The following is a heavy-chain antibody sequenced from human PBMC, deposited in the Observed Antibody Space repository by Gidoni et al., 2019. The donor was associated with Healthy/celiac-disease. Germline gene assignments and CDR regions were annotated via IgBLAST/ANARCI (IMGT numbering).Heavy chain of an antibody. CDR2: ISYDGSNK. J-gene: IGHJ4*02. D-gene: IGHD4-17*01. CDR1: GFTFSSYA. V-gene: IGHV3-30*04. Sequence: QVQLVESGGGVVQPGRSLRLSGAASGFTFSSYAMHWVRQAPGKGLEWVAVISYDGSNKYYADSVKGRFTISRDNSKNTLYLQMNSLRAEDTAVYYCARTGRLRWPRFDYWGQGTLVTVSS. CDR3: ARTGRLRWPRFDY.